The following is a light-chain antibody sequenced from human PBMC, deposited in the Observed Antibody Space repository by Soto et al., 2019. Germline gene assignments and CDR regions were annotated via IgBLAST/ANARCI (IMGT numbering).Light chain of an antibody. Sequence: PCESATLLCRASQFVSSRSLAWYQQKLGQAHRLLIYGASNRATGIPGRFSASGSGTAGTITITPLEPEDCAVYFCQQYANLPITFGQGTRLEIK. CDR3: QQYANLPIT. V-gene: IGKV3-20*01. J-gene: IGKJ5*01. CDR2: GAS. CDR1: QFVSSRS.